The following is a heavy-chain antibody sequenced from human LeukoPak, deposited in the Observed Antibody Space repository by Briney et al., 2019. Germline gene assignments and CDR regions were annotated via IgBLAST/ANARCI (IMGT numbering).Heavy chain of an antibody. CDR2: ISSSSSYI. Sequence: PGGSLRLSCAASGFTFSSYSMNWVRQAPGKGLEWVSSISSSSSYIYYADSVKGRFTISRDNAKNSLYLQMNSLRAEDTAVYYCARVNRDLGGGNGFDPWGQGTLVTVSS. V-gene: IGHV3-21*01. D-gene: IGHD2-8*01. J-gene: IGHJ5*02. CDR1: GFTFSSYS. CDR3: ARVNRDLGGGNGFDP.